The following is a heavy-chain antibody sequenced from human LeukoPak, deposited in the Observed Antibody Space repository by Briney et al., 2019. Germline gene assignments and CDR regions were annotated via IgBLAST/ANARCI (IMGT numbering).Heavy chain of an antibody. Sequence: GGSLRLSCAASGFIFSNYGMHWVRQTPAKGLEWVAFIRNDGSMKYYADSVKGRFTISRDNGKSSLYLQMNSLRAEDMALYYCAKAYSSSWYGSYFDYWGQGTLVTVSS. D-gene: IGHD6-13*01. CDR3: AKAYSSSWYGSYFDY. CDR2: IRNDGSMK. J-gene: IGHJ4*02. CDR1: GFIFSNYG. V-gene: IGHV3-30*02.